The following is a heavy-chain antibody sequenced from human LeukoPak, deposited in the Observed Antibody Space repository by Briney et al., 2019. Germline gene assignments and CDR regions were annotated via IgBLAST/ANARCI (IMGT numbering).Heavy chain of an antibody. CDR1: GFTFSSYA. D-gene: IGHD3-10*01. CDR3: AKSNLYGSGPSRGGDYYFDY. Sequence: PGGSLRLSCAASGFTFSSYAMSWVRQAPGKGLEWVSAISGSGGSTYYADSVKGRFTISRDNSKNTLYLQMNSLRAEDTAVYYCAKSNLYGSGPSRGGDYYFDYWGQGTLVTVSS. J-gene: IGHJ4*02. V-gene: IGHV3-23*01. CDR2: ISGSGGST.